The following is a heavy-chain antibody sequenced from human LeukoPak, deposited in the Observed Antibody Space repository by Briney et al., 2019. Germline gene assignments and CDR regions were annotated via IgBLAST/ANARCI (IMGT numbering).Heavy chain of an antibody. CDR1: GYTFTSYD. V-gene: IGHV1-8*01. CDR2: MNPNSGNT. D-gene: IGHD3-3*01. CDR3: ARGGDQTDHYDFWSGDYYYYGMDV. J-gene: IGHJ6*02. Sequence: ASVKVSCKASGYTFTSYDINWVRQATGQGLEWMGWMNPNSGNTGYAQKFQGRVTMTRNTSISTAYMELSSLRSEDTAVYYCARGGDQTDHYDFWSGDYYYYGMDVWGQGTTVTVSS.